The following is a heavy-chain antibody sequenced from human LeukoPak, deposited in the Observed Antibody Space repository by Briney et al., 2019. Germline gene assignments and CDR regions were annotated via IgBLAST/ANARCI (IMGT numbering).Heavy chain of an antibody. CDR2: IYYSGNS. D-gene: IGHD4-23*01. J-gene: IGHJ4*02. CDR1: GGSISSNSYY. Sequence: SETLSLTCTVSGGSISSNSYYWGWIRQPPGKGLEWIGSIYYSGNSYYNPSLKSRVTTSVDTSKNQFSLKLSSVTAADTAVYYCARGDYGGTLFSYWGQGTLVTVSS. V-gene: IGHV4-39*01. CDR3: ARGDYGGTLFSY.